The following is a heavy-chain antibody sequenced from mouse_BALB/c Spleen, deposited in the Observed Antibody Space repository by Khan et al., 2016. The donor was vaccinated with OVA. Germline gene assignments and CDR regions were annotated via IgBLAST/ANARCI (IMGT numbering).Heavy chain of an antibody. CDR2: IDPYDGGT. CDR3: AREGNYYFDY. Sequence: IQLVQSGPELEKPGASVKISCKASGYSFTGYNINWVKQSSGETLEWIGNIDPYDGGTSDNQKFKGKATLTVDKSSSTAYMQLKSLTSEDSAVYYCAREGNYYFDYWGQGTTLTVAS. D-gene: IGHD2-1*01. J-gene: IGHJ2*01. CDR1: GYSFTGYN. V-gene: IGHV1S135*01.